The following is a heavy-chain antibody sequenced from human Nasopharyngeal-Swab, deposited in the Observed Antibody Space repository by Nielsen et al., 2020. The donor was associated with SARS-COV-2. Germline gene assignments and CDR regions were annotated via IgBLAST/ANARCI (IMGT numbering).Heavy chain of an antibody. D-gene: IGHD3-16*01. J-gene: IGHJ4*02. Sequence: SETLSLTCAVYGGSFSDYYWSWIRQPPGKGLEWIGEIVHSGSTYYDPSLESRVTMSVDTSKSQFSLKLSSVTAADTAVYYCARGNISARLGLWGQGTLVTVSS. CDR3: ARGNISARLGL. V-gene: IGHV4-34*01. CDR2: IVHSGST. CDR1: GGSFSDYY.